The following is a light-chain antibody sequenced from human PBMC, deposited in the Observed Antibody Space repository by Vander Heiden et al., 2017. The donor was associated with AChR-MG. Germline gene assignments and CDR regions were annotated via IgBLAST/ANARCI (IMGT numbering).Light chain of an antibody. CDR3: QQEDNGPPT. V-gene: IGKV1-33*01. CDR1: QDINNY. Sequence: DIQMTQSPSSLSASVGDRVTISCQASQDINNYLNWYQQKPGKAPKLLIFDVSNLETGVPSRFSGSGSGPDFTLTISSLQPEDFATYYCQQEDNGPPTFDQGTRVEIK. J-gene: IGKJ1*01. CDR2: DVS.